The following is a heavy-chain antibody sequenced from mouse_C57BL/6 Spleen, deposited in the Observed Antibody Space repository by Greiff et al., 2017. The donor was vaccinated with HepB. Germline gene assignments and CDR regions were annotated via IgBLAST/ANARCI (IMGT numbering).Heavy chain of an antibody. V-gene: IGHV1-42*01. D-gene: IGHD1-1*01. CDR2: INPSTGGT. CDR3: ARSSYGSSYDYFDY. CDR1: GYSFTGYY. Sequence: VHVKQSGPELVKPGASVKISCKASGYSFTGYYMNWVKQSPEKSLEWIGEINPSTGGTTYNQKFKAKATLTVDKSSSTAYMQLKSLTSEDSAVYYCARSSYGSSYDYFDYWGQGTTLTVSS. J-gene: IGHJ2*01.